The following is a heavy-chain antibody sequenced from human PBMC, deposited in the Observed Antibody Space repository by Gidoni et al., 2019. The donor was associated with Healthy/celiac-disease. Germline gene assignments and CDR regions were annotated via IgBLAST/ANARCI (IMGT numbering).Heavy chain of an antibody. V-gene: IGHV3-11*05. CDR2: ISSSSSYT. CDR1: GFTFSDYY. J-gene: IGHJ5*02. D-gene: IGHD6-19*01. CDR3: ARVPFGSGWLIWFDP. Sequence: QVQLVEPGGGLVKPGGSLRLSCAASGFTFSDYYMSWIRQAPGKGLEWVSYISSSSSYTNYADSVKGRFTISRDNAKNSLYLQMNSLRAEDTAVYYCARVPFGSGWLIWFDPWGQGTLVTVSS.